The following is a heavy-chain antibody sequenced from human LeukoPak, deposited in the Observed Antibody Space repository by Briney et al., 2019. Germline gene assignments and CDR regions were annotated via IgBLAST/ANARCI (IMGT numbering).Heavy chain of an antibody. D-gene: IGHD1-26*01. V-gene: IGHV3-74*01. J-gene: IGHJ4*02. CDR2: IKPDGSST. Sequence: GGSLRLSCAASGFTFSDYWMHWVRQAPGKGLVWVSDIKPDGSSTRYADSVKGRFTISRDNAKNTLYLQMNSLRVEDTAVYYCARGNWEPADYWGQGTLVTVSS. CDR3: ARGNWEPADY. CDR1: GFTFSDYW.